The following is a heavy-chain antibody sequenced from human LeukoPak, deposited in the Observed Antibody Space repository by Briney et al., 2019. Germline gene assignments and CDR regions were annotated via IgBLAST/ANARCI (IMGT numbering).Heavy chain of an antibody. CDR2: ISSSSSYL. V-gene: IGHV3-21*01. CDR3: ARGAVTGYSSGWYKPFPFDS. J-gene: IGHJ4*02. Sequence: GGSLRLSCAASGFTFSSYEMNWVRQAPGKGLEWVSSISSSSSYLFFADSVKGRFSISRDNTKNSLYLQMSGLRAEDTAVYYCARGAVTGYSSGWYKPFPFDSWGQGTLVTVSS. CDR1: GFTFSSYE. D-gene: IGHD6-19*01.